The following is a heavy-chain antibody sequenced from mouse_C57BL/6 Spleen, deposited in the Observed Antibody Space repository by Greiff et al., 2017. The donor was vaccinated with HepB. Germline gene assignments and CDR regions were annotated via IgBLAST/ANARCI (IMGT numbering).Heavy chain of an antibody. J-gene: IGHJ4*01. CDR3: ARYEVLREAMDY. CDR1: GFTFTDYY. Sequence: EVQLQESGGGLVQPGGSLSLSCAASGFTFTDYYMSWVRQPPGKALEWLGFIRNKANGYTTEYSASVKGRFTISRDNSQSILYLQMNALRAEDSATYYCARYEVLREAMDYWGQGTSVTDSS. CDR2: IRNKANGYTT. V-gene: IGHV7-3*01. D-gene: IGHD1-1*01.